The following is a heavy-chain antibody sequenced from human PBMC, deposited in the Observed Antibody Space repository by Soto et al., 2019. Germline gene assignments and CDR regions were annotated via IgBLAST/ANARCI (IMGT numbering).Heavy chain of an antibody. V-gene: IGHV3-23*01. CDR3: AKNPGYYYDSTGYHFDY. CDR1: GFTFSDYA. CDR2: ISYGGGTT. D-gene: IGHD3-22*01. J-gene: IGHJ4*02. Sequence: GGSLRLSCAAPGFTFSDYAMSWVRQAPGKGLEWVSAISYGGGTTYYADSVKGRFTISRDNSKNTLYLQMNSLRAEDTAVYYCAKNPGYYYDSTGYHFDYWGQGTLVTVSS.